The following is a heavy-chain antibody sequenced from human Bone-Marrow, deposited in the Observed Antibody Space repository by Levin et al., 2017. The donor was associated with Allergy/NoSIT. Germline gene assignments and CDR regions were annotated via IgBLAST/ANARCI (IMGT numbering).Heavy chain of an antibody. V-gene: IGHV2-5*02. D-gene: IGHD1-1*01. J-gene: IGHJ4*02. CDR1: GFSLSNYGVG. Sequence: SGPTLVKPTQTLTLTCTFSGFSLSNYGVGVAWIRQPPGKALEWLAVIYWDDDKRYSPSLKNRLTITKDTSKDQVVLTMTNMDTVDTGTYYCAQRGSWAGNNWDTGYLDYWGQGTLVTVSS. CDR3: AQRGSWAGNNWDTGYLDY. CDR2: IYWDDDK.